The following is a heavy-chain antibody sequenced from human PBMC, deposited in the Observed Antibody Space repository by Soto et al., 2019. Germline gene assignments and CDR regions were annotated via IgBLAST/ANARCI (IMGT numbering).Heavy chain of an antibody. CDR1: GFTFSSQN. Sequence: GGSLRLSCAASGFTFSSQNMNWVRQAPGKGLEWLSYISSGSNTIYYADSVKGRFTISRDNAKNSLYLQMNSLRDEDTAVYYCARSGGAWLLLTFEVWGQGKMVTVSS. D-gene: IGHD3-22*01. J-gene: IGHJ3*01. CDR2: ISSGSNTI. V-gene: IGHV3-48*02. CDR3: ARSGGAWLLLTFEV.